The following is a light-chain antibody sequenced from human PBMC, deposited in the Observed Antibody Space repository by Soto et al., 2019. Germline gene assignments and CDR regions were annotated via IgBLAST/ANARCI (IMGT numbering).Light chain of an antibody. Sequence: DIVMTQSPDSLAVSLGERATINCKSSQSVLYSSNNKNYLAWYQQKPGQPPKLLIYWASTREFGVPDRFSGSGSGTDFTLTISSLQAEDVAVYYCQQYYSTPVTLGQGTKVEIK. CDR3: QQYYSTPVT. V-gene: IGKV4-1*01. J-gene: IGKJ1*01. CDR2: WAS. CDR1: QSVLYSSNNKNY.